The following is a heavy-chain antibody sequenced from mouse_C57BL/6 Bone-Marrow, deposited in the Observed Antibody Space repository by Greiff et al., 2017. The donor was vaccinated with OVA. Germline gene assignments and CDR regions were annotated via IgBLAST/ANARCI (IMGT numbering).Heavy chain of an antibody. V-gene: IGHV1-55*01. CDR2: IYPGSGST. J-gene: IGHJ2*01. CDR1: GYTFTSYW. Sequence: QVQLQQPGAELVKPGASVKMSCKASGYTFTSYWITWVKQRPGQGLEWIGDIYPGSGSTNYNEKFKSKATLTVDTSSSTAYMQLSSLTSEDSAVYYCATPSMVTTGKFDYWGQGTTLTVSS. CDR3: ATPSMVTTGKFDY. D-gene: IGHD2-2*01.